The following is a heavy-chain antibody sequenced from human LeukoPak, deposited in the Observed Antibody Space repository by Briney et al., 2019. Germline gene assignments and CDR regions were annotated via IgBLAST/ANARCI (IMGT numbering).Heavy chain of an antibody. CDR2: IYTSGST. V-gene: IGHV4-4*07. CDR1: GGFISSYS. D-gene: IGHD6-13*01. J-gene: IGHJ5*02. Sequence: SETLSLTCTVSGGFISSYSWSWIRQDAGKGLEWIGRIYTSGSTNYNPSLKSQVTMSVDTSKNQFSLNLSSVTAADTAVYYCARGVASTGIGWFDPWGQGTLVTVSS. CDR3: ARGVASTGIGWFDP.